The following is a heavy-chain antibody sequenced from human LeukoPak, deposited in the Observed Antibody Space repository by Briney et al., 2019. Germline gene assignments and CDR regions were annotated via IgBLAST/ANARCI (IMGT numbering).Heavy chain of an antibody. D-gene: IGHD1-26*01. J-gene: IGHJ4*02. CDR1: GFTLGSFS. CDR2: LGSRTLI. V-gene: IGHV3-23*01. CDR3: AKDIQYSGNYYDYFDY. Sequence: PGGYLRLSCSASGFTLGSFSMTWLRQAPGKGLEWVSVLGSRTLIFHADSVKGRFTISRGNSKNTLYLQMNRLRAEDTAVYYCAKDIQYSGNYYDYFDYWGQGTLVTVSS.